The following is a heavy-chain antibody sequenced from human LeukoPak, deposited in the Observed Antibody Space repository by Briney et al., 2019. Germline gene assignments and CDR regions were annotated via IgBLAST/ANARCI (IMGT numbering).Heavy chain of an antibody. J-gene: IGHJ3*02. CDR2: ISYDGSNK. CDR1: GFTFSSYA. CDR3: ARGGSYLSAFDI. Sequence: GGSLRLSCAASGFTFSSYAMRWVRQAPGKGLEWVAVISYDGSNKYYADSVKGRFTISRDNSKNTLYLQMNSLRAEDTAVYYCARGGSYLSAFDIWGQGTMVTVSS. D-gene: IGHD1-26*01. V-gene: IGHV3-30*04.